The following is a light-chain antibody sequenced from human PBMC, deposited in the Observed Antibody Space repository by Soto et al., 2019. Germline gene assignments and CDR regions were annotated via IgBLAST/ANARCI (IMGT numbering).Light chain of an antibody. Sequence: EIVMTQSPATLSVSPGERATLSCRASQSVSSDLAWYHQKPGQAPRLLIYGASTRATGIPARFSGSGSGTEFTLPINSLQSEDFAVYYCQQYDKWPLTFGGGTKVEIK. CDR3: QQYDKWPLT. CDR2: GAS. CDR1: QSVSSD. V-gene: IGKV3-15*01. J-gene: IGKJ4*01.